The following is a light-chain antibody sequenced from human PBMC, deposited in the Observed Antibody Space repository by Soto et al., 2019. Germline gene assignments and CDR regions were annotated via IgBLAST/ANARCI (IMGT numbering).Light chain of an antibody. CDR1: QSVSNY. V-gene: IGKV3-20*01. Sequence: EIVLTQSPGTLSLSPGERATLSCRASQSVSNYLAWYQRKPGQAPRLLIYGASSRATGIPDRFSGSGSGTDFTLAISRLGLEDFAVYYCHQYGGSPQTFGQGTNVDIK. CDR3: HQYGGSPQT. CDR2: GAS. J-gene: IGKJ1*01.